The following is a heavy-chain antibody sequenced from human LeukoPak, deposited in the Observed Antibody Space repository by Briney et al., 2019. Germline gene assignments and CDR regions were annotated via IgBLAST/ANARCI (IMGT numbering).Heavy chain of an antibody. Sequence: ASVKVSCKASGGTFSSYAISWVRQAPGQGLEWMGGIIPIFGTANYAQKFQGRVTITADESTSTAYMELSSLRSEDTAVYYCARGIRDGYNFYWFDPWGQGTLVTVSS. CDR2: IIPIFGTA. CDR1: GGTFSSYA. D-gene: IGHD5-24*01. V-gene: IGHV1-69*13. J-gene: IGHJ5*02. CDR3: ARGIRDGYNFYWFDP.